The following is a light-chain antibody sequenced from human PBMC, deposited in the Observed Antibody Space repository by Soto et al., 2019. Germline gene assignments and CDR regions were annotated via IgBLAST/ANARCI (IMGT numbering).Light chain of an antibody. Sequence: EIVMTQSPASLSVSPGERVTLSCRASQSIRSDLAWYQHKPGQAPRLLMYGASTMATGTPARFSGSGSGTEFTLTISSLQSEDFAVYFCHQYNNWPPITFGQGTRLEIK. CDR3: HQYNNWPPIT. CDR2: GAS. J-gene: IGKJ5*01. CDR1: QSIRSD. V-gene: IGKV3-15*01.